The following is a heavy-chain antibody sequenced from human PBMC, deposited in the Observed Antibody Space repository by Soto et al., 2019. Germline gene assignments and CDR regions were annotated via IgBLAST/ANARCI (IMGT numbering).Heavy chain of an antibody. CDR3: ARVGSYGSHDTFDI. Sequence: PGGSLRLSCAASGFTFSSYDMHWVRQSTGKGLEWVSGIGTAGDAYYPGSVKGRFTISREKAKNSFYLQMNSLRAGDTAVYYCARVGSYGSHDTFDISGQGTMVTVSS. V-gene: IGHV3-13*01. D-gene: IGHD5-18*01. CDR1: GFTFSSYD. CDR2: IGTAGDA. J-gene: IGHJ3*02.